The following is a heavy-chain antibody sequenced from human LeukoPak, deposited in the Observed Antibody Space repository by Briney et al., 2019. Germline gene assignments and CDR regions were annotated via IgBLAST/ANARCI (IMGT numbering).Heavy chain of an antibody. V-gene: IGHV3-23*01. J-gene: IGHJ4*02. CDR1: GFTFSNYA. D-gene: IGHD3-22*01. Sequence: PGGSLRLSCAASGFTFSNYAMSWVRQAPGKGLEWVSRISGSGYSTYYADSVEGRFTISRDNFKSTLFLQMISLRAEDTAVYSCAKYYYDSSGYYDAAPLDSWGQGTLVTVFS. CDR2: ISGSGYST. CDR3: AKYYYDSSGYYDAAPLDS.